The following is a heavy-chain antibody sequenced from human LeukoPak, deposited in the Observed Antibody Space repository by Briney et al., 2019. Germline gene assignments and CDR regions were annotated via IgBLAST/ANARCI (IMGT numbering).Heavy chain of an antibody. V-gene: IGHV4-31*03. D-gene: IGHD6-13*01. CDR1: GGSISSGGYY. CDR2: IYYSGST. J-gene: IGHJ4*02. Sequence: SQTLSLTCTVSGGSISSGGYYWSWIRQHPGKGLEWIGYIYYSGSTYYDPSLKSRVTISVDTSKNQFSLKLSSVTAADTAVYYCARDGIAAAGGFDYWGQGTLVTVSS. CDR3: ARDGIAAAGGFDY.